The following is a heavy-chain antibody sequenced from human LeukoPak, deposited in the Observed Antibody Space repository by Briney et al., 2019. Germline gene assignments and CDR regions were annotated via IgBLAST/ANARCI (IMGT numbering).Heavy chain of an antibody. D-gene: IGHD2-15*01. CDR1: GFTFSIYG. V-gene: IGHV3-30*14. CDR2: ISTDGSNK. Sequence: GGSLRLSCAASGFTFSIYGIRWVRQAPGKGLEWVAVISTDGSNKYYADSVKGRFTISRDNSKNTLYLQMNSLRAEDTAVYYCAKDRGMFLVGYLDYWGQGTLVTVSS. CDR3: AKDRGMFLVGYLDY. J-gene: IGHJ4*02.